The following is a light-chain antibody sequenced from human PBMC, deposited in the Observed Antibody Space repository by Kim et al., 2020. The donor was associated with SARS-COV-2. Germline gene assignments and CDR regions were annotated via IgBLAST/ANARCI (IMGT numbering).Light chain of an antibody. V-gene: IGKV3-15*01. CDR2: GAS. J-gene: IGKJ2*01. CDR3: QHYNNWPLYT. Sequence: VSPGERATLSCRASQSISTNLAWYQQKPGQAPRLLLHGASTRASGIPARFSGSGSGTEFILTISSLQSEDSAVYYCQHYNNWPLYTFGLGTKLEI. CDR1: QSISTN.